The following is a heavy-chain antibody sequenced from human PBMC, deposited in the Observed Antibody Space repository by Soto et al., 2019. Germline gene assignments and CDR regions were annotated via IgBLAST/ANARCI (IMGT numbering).Heavy chain of an antibody. J-gene: IGHJ4*02. CDR1: GFTFSSYG. D-gene: IGHD4-17*01. V-gene: IGHV3-30*18. CDR3: AKVFGLTVTTPHY. Sequence: QVQLAESGGGVVQPGRSLRLSCAASGFTFSSYGMHWVRQAPGKGLEWVAVISYDGSNKYYADSVKGRFTISRDNSKNTLYLQMNSLRAEDTAVYYCAKVFGLTVTTPHYWGQGTLVTVSS. CDR2: ISYDGSNK.